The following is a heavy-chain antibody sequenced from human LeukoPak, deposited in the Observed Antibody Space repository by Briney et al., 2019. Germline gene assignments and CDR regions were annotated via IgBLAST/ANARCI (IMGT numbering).Heavy chain of an antibody. D-gene: IGHD2-2*01. CDR1: GGTFSSYA. CDR3: ARAEMPPAAPYNWFDP. CDR2: IIPIFGTA. V-gene: IGHV1-69*05. Sequence: GSSVKVSCKASGGTFSSYAISWVRQAPGQGLEWMGRIIPIFGTANYAQKFQGRVTITTDESTSTAYMELSSLRSEDTAVYYCARAEMPPAAPYNWFDPWGQGTLVTVSS. J-gene: IGHJ5*02.